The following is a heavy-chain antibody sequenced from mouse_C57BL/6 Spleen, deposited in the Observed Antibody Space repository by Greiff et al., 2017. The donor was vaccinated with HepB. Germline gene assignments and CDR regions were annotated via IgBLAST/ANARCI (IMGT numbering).Heavy chain of an antibody. CDR3: ARPFITTVVATSGAMDY. CDR2: IHPNSGST. V-gene: IGHV1-64*01. D-gene: IGHD1-1*01. CDR1: GYTFTSYW. Sequence: QVQLQQPGAELVKPGASVKLSCKASGYTFTSYWMHWVKQRPGQGLEWIGMIHPNSGSTNYNEKFKSKATLTVDKSSSTAYMQLSSLTSEDSAVYYCARPFITTVVATSGAMDYWGQGTSVTVSS. J-gene: IGHJ4*01.